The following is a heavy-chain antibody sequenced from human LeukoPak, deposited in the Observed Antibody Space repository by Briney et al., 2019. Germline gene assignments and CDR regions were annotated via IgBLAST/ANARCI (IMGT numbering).Heavy chain of an antibody. Sequence: GGSLRLSCAASGFTFSRYGMHWVRQAPGKGLEWVAVIWYDGSNKYYADSVKGRFTISRDNSKNTLYLQMNSLRAEDTAVYYCARDRGYCTDGVCFILDYWGQGTLVTVSS. D-gene: IGHD2-8*01. CDR1: GFTFSRYG. V-gene: IGHV3-33*01. J-gene: IGHJ4*02. CDR2: IWYDGSNK. CDR3: ARDRGYCTDGVCFILDY.